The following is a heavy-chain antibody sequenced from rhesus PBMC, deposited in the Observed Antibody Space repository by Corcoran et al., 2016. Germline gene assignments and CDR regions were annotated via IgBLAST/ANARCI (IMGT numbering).Heavy chain of an antibody. J-gene: IGHJ4*01. CDR3: ARSSGWSPGGFDY. CDR2: IIKKAKGGTA. Sequence: EVRLVESGGGLVQPGGSLGLSGAASGLTFGDYYMSGVRQAPGKGPEWGGFIIKKAKGGTAKYAASVKGRLTISREDYKSIASWQMSSLKTEDTAVYYCARSSGWSPGGFDYWGQGVLVTVSS. CDR1: GLTFGDYY. V-gene: IGHV3-116*02. D-gene: IGHD6S26*01.